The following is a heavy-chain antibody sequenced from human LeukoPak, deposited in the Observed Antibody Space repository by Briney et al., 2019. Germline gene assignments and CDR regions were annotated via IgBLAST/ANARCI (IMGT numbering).Heavy chain of an antibody. J-gene: IGHJ4*02. CDR2: IYYSGTT. CDR3: ARAVLGMFYFDN. Sequence: SETLSLTCTVSGGSLRSYYWSWIRQPPGKGLEWIGYIYYSGTTNYDPSLKSGVTISLDTSNNQFSLKLSSVTAADTAVYYCARAVLGMFYFDNWGQGTLVTVST. CDR1: GGSLRSYY. V-gene: IGHV4-59*01. D-gene: IGHD3-10*02.